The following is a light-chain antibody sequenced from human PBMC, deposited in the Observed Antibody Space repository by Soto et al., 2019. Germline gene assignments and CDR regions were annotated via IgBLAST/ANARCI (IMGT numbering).Light chain of an antibody. CDR2: GAS. Sequence: EIVLTQSPGTLSLYRGERATLSCRASQTVNSIYFAWYQRKPGQAPSLLIYGASNRATGIPDRFSGSGSGTDFTLTISRLEAEDFGVYYCQQYDTSPRTFGQGTKVEIK. CDR3: QQYDTSPRT. CDR1: QTVNSIY. V-gene: IGKV3-20*01. J-gene: IGKJ1*01.